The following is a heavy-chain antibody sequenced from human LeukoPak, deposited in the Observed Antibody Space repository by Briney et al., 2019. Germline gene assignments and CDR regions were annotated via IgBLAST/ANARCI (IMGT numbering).Heavy chain of an antibody. CDR3: ARAAPAYNTFGGVIVITPDAFDI. Sequence: PSETLSFTCTVSGGSISSYYWSWIRQPPGKGLEWIGYIYYSGSTNYNPSLKSRVTISVDTSKNQFSLKLSSVTAADTAVYYCARAAPAYNTFGGVIVITPDAFDIWGQGTMVTVSS. D-gene: IGHD3-16*02. CDR2: IYYSGST. CDR1: GGSISSYY. J-gene: IGHJ3*02. V-gene: IGHV4-59*01.